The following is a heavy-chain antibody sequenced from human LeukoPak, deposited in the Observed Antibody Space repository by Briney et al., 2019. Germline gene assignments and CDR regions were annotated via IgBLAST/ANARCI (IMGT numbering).Heavy chain of an antibody. CDR1: GYTFTSYY. Sequence: ASVKVSCTASGYTFTSYYMHWVRQAPEQGLEWMGIINPSGGSTNYAQKFQGRVTMTRDTSTSTVYMELSSLRSEDTAVYYCARAGHSGGGYWYFDLWGRGTLVTVSS. CDR2: INPSGGST. D-gene: IGHD3-16*01. V-gene: IGHV1-46*01. CDR3: ARAGHSGGGYWYFDL. J-gene: IGHJ2*01.